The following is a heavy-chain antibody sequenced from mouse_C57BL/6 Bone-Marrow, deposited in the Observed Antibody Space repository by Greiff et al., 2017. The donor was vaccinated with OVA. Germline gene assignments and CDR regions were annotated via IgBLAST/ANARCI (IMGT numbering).Heavy chain of an antibody. Sequence: EVQLQQSGPVLVKPGASVKMSCKASGYTFTDYYMNWVKQSHGKSLEWIGVINPYNGGTSYNQKFKGKATLTVDKSSSTAYMELNSLTSEDSAVYYCATNYYGSSYVYWGQGTTLTVSS. V-gene: IGHV1-19*01. CDR2: INPYNGGT. J-gene: IGHJ2*01. D-gene: IGHD1-1*01. CDR3: ATNYYGSSYVY. CDR1: GYTFTDYY.